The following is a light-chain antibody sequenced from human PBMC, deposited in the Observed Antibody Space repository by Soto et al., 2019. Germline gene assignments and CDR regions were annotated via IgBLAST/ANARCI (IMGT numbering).Light chain of an antibody. Sequence: TQSPSLLSLSPGERATLSCRASQSVSSYLAWYQQKPGQAPRLLIYGASTRATGIPARFSGSGSGTEFTLTISSLQSEDFAVYYCQQYNNWPPATFGQGTKVDIK. J-gene: IGKJ1*01. CDR3: QQYNNWPPAT. CDR1: QSVSSY. CDR2: GAS. V-gene: IGKV3-15*01.